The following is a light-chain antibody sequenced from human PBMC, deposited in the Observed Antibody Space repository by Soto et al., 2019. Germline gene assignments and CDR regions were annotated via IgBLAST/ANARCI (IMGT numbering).Light chain of an antibody. Sequence: QSALTQPASVSGSPGQSITISCTGTTYDIGGYNYVSWYQQHPDKAPKLIIYDVSNRPSGVSSRFSGSKSGNTASLTISGLQAEDEAVYYCSSYTSTTTLEVFGGGTQLTVL. V-gene: IGLV2-14*01. J-gene: IGLJ2*01. CDR1: TYDIGGYNY. CDR3: SSYTSTTTLEV. CDR2: DVS.